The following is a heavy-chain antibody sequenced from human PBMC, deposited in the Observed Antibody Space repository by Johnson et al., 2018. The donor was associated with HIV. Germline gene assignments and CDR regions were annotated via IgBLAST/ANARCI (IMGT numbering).Heavy chain of an antibody. Sequence: MLLVESGGGVVQPGRSLRLSCAASGFTFSSYAMSWVRQAPGKGLEWVSASSGSGGSTYYADSVKGRFTISRDNSKNTLYLQMNSLRAEDTAVYYCARTRHYYEAFDIWGQGTMVTVSS. J-gene: IGHJ3*02. CDR3: ARTRHYYEAFDI. V-gene: IGHV3-23*04. D-gene: IGHD3-10*01. CDR1: GFTFSSYA. CDR2: SSGSGGST.